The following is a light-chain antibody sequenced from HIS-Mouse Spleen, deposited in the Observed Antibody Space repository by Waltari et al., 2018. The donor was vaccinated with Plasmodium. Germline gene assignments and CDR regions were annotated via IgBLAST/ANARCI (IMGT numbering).Light chain of an antibody. Sequence: QSVLTQPPSVSGAPGQRVTIPCTGSSSNIGAGSAVPWYQQLPGTPPKLLIYGNSNRPSGVPDRFSGSKSGTSASLAITGLQAEDEADYYCQSYDNSLSDWVFGGGTKLTVL. CDR1: SSNIGAGSA. J-gene: IGLJ3*02. CDR2: GNS. V-gene: IGLV1-40*01. CDR3: QSYDNSLSDWV.